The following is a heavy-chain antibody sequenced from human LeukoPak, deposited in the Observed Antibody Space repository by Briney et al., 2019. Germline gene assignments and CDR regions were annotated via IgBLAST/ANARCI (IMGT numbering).Heavy chain of an antibody. J-gene: IGHJ4*02. CDR3: ARDVAACSGGSCYGVGFDY. CDR1: GFTFSDYY. CDR2: ISSSGSTI. Sequence: PGESLRLSCAASGFTFSDYYMSWIRQAPGKGLEWVSYISSSGSTIYYADSVKGRFTISRDNAKNSLYLQMNSLRAEDTAVYYCARDVAACSGGSCYGVGFDYWGQGTLVTVSS. V-gene: IGHV3-11*01. D-gene: IGHD2-15*01.